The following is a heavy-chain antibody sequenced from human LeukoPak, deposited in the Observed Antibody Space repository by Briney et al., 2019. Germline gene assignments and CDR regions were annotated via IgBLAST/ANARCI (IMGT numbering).Heavy chain of an antibody. Sequence: GGSLRLSCAASGFTFSSYSMNWVRQAPGKGLEWVSSISSSSSYIYYADSVKGRFTISRDNAKNSLYLQMNSLRAEDTAVYYCARDRDTGSYQVVHYYGMGVWGQGTTVTVSS. D-gene: IGHD1-26*01. J-gene: IGHJ6*02. CDR3: ARDRDTGSYQVVHYYGMGV. V-gene: IGHV3-21*01. CDR1: GFTFSSYS. CDR2: ISSSSSYI.